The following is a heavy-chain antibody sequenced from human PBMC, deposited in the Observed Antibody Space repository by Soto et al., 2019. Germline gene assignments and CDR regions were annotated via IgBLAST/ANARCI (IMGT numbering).Heavy chain of an antibody. Sequence: PSETLSLTCTVSGGSISSGDYYWSWIRQPPGKGLEWIGYIYYSGSTYYNPSLKSRVTISVDTSKNQFSLKLSSVTAADTAVYYCARGRSGRVYASFNPDYFDYWGQGTLVTVSS. D-gene: IGHD2-8*01. CDR2: IYYSGST. J-gene: IGHJ4*02. CDR3: ARGRSGRVYASFNPDYFDY. V-gene: IGHV4-30-4*01. CDR1: GGSISSGDYY.